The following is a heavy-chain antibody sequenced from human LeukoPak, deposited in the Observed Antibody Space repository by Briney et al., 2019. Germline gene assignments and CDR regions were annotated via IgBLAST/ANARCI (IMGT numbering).Heavy chain of an antibody. J-gene: IGHJ6*02. V-gene: IGHV1-18*01. D-gene: IGHD6-6*01. Sequence: GASVKVSCKASGYTFTSYGISWVRQAPGQGLEWMGWISAYNGNTNYAQKLQGRVTMTTDTSTSTAYMELRSLRSEDTAVYYCAKFVHYYGMDVWGQGTTVTVSS. CDR2: ISAYNGNT. CDR1: GYTFTSYG. CDR3: AKFVHYYGMDV.